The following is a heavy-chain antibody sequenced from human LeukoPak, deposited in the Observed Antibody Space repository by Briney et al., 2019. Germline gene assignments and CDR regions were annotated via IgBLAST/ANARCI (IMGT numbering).Heavy chain of an antibody. CDR1: GYTFTSYA. V-gene: IGHV1-69*13. CDR3: ASPGVAGSLLYFQH. D-gene: IGHD6-19*01. Sequence: ASVKVSCKASGYTFTSYAISWVRQAPGQGLEWMGGIIPIFGTANYAQKFQGRVTITADESTSTAYMELSSLRSEDTAVYYCASPGVAGSLLYFQHWGQGTLVTVS. J-gene: IGHJ1*01. CDR2: IIPIFGTA.